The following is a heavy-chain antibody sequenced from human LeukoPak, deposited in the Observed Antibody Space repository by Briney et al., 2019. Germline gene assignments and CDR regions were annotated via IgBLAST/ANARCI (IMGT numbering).Heavy chain of an antibody. CDR3: ASGSGSYYFDY. D-gene: IGHD3-10*01. CDR2: IIPIFGTA. V-gene: IGHV1-69*05. CDR1: GGTFSSYA. Sequence: SVKVSCKASGGTFSSYAISWVRQAPGKGLEWMGGIIPIFGTANYAQKFQGRVTITTDESTSTAYMELSSLRSEDTSVYYCASGSGSYYFDYGGKGTLVTVSS. J-gene: IGHJ4*02.